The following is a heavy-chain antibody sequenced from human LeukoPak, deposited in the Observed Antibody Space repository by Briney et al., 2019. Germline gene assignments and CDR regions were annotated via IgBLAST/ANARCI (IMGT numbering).Heavy chain of an antibody. J-gene: IGHJ4*02. Sequence: GGSLRLSCAASGFTVSSNYMSWVRQAPGKGLEWVSVIYSGGSTYYADSVKGRFTTSRDNSKNTLYLQMNSLRAEDTAVHYCARDLTRYYDSSGYYLWGQGTLVTVSS. CDR1: GFTVSSNY. CDR3: ARDLTRYYDSSGYYL. D-gene: IGHD3-22*01. CDR2: IYSGGST. V-gene: IGHV3-53*01.